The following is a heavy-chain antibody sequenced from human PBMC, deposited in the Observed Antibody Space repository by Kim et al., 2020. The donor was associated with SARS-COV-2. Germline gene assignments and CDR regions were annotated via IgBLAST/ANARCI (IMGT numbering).Heavy chain of an antibody. Sequence: GGSLRLSCAASGFTFSSYGMHWVRQAPGKGLEWVAVIWYDGSNKYYADSVKGRFTISRDNSKNTLYLQMNSLRAEDTAVYYCARDSYYYGSGPDYWGQGTLVTVSS. J-gene: IGHJ4*02. D-gene: IGHD3-10*01. CDR1: GFTFSSYG. V-gene: IGHV3-33*01. CDR2: IWYDGSNK. CDR3: ARDSYYYGSGPDY.